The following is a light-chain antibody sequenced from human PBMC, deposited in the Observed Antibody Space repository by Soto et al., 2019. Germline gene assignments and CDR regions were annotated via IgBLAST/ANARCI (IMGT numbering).Light chain of an antibody. CDR2: GAS. CDR3: QQYNNWPPPT. V-gene: IGKV3-15*01. Sequence: EIVKMQLPATLSVSKGERATLSCRASQSVSSNLAWYQQKPGQAPRLLIYGASTRATGIPARFSGSGSGTEFTLTISSLQSEDFAVYYCQQYNNWPPPTFGQGTKVDIK. CDR1: QSVSSN. J-gene: IGKJ1*01.